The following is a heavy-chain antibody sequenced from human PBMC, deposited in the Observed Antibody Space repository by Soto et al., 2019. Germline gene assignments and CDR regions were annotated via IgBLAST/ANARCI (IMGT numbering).Heavy chain of an antibody. Sequence: QVQLVQSGAEVKKPGASVKVSCKVSGHNLTELSMHWVRQAPGKGLEWMGGFDPEDGETISAQKFQGRVTMTEDTSTDSTYMELSSLRSEDTAVYYCAAGGTRWLHSPFDYWGQGTLVTISS. V-gene: IGHV1-24*01. CDR3: AAGGTRWLHSPFDY. CDR2: FDPEDGET. D-gene: IGHD1-1*01. CDR1: GHNLTELS. J-gene: IGHJ4*02.